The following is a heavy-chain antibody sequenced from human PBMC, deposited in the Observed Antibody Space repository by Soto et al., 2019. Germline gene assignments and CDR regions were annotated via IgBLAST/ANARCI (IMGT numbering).Heavy chain of an antibody. CDR1: GFTFSRDA. J-gene: IGHJ6*02. V-gene: IGHV3-23*01. CDR2: ISGSGGST. Sequence: LGGALRLSCEDSGFTFSRDAMSWVRQARGKGLEWVSAISGSGGSTYYADSVKGRFTISRDNSKNTLYLQMNSLRAEDTAVYYCARDGYSKPYYYGMDVWGQGTTVTVSS. CDR3: ARDGYSKPYYYGMDV. D-gene: IGHD5-18*01.